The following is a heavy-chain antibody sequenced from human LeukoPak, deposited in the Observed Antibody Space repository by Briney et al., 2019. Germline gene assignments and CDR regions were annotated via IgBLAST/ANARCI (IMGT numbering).Heavy chain of an antibody. Sequence: PGGSLRLSCAASGYTFGSYSMNWVRKAPWKGLEWVSYISSSSSTIYYADSVKGRFTISRDNAKNSLYLQMNSLRAEDTAVYYCARKGGFDYWGQGTLVTVSS. CDR1: GYTFGSYS. CDR3: ARKGGFDY. CDR2: ISSSSSTI. J-gene: IGHJ4*02. V-gene: IGHV3-48*01. D-gene: IGHD1-26*01.